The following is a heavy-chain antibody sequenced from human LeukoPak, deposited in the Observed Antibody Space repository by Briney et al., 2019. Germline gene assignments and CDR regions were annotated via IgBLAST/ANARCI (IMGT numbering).Heavy chain of an antibody. V-gene: IGHV1-69*04. CDR2: IIPILGIA. CDR3: ARAQGYMIDY. D-gene: IGHD1-1*01. J-gene: IGHJ4*02. Sequence: GASVKVSCKVSGYSLSELSIDWVRQAPGKGLEWMGRIIPILGIANYAQKFQGRVTITADKSTSTAYMELSSLRSEDTAVYYCARAQGYMIDYWGQGTLVTVSS. CDR1: GYSLSELS.